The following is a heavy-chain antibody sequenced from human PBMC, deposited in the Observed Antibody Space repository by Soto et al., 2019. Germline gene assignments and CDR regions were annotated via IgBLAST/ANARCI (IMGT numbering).Heavy chain of an antibody. D-gene: IGHD3-10*01. J-gene: IGHJ3*01. CDR2: IYYSGST. CDR1: GGSFSGYY. CDR3: ARVWGGAFDF. V-gene: IGHV4-59*01. Sequence: SETLSLTCAVYGGSFSGYYWSWIRQPPGKGLEWIGYIYYSGSTNYNPSLKSRVTISVDTSKNQFSLKLSSVTAADTAVYYCARVWGGAFDFWGQGTMVTV.